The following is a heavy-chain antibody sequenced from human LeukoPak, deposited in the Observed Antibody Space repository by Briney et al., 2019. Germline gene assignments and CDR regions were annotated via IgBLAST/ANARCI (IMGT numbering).Heavy chain of an antibody. V-gene: IGHV3-30*04. CDR1: GFTFSSYA. CDR3: ARGPPTRRY. CDR2: ISYDGSNK. J-gene: IGHJ4*02. Sequence: PGGSLRLSCAASGFTFSSYAMHWVRQAPGKGLEWVAVISYDGSNKYYADSVKGRFTISRDNSKNTLYLQMNSLRAEDTAVYYCARGPPTRRYWGQGTLVTVSS.